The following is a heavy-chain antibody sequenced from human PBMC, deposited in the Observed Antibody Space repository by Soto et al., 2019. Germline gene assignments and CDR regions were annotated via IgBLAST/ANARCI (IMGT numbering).Heavy chain of an antibody. D-gene: IGHD3-3*01. V-gene: IGHV1-18*01. CDR3: ARYRFLEWLSYADY. J-gene: IGHJ4*02. CDR1: GYTFTSYG. Sequence: GASVKVSCKASGYTFTSYGSSWVRQAPGQGLEWMGWISAYNGNTNYAQKLQGRVTMTTDTSTSTAYMELRSLRSDDTAVYYCARYRFLEWLSYADYWGQGTLVTVSS. CDR2: ISAYNGNT.